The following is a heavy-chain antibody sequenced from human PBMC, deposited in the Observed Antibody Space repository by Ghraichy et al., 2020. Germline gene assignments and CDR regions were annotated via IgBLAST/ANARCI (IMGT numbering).Heavy chain of an antibody. CDR3: ARDRITMVRGVILYYYGMDV. CDR2: IWYDGSNK. CDR1: GFTFSSYG. J-gene: IGHJ6*02. Sequence: LSLTCAASGFTFSSYGMHWVRQAPGKGLEWVAVIWYDGSNKYYADSVKGRFTISRDNSKNTLYLQMNSLRAEDTAVYYCARDRITMVRGVILYYYGMDVGGQGTTVTVSS. D-gene: IGHD3-10*01. V-gene: IGHV3-33*01.